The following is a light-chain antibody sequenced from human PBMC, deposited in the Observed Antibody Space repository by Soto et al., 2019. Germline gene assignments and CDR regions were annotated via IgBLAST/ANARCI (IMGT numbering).Light chain of an antibody. CDR3: SSYATSNNVV. CDR2: EVT. CDR1: SSDVGAYNY. Sequence: QSALTQPPSASGSPGQSVTISCTGTSSDVGAYNYFSWYQQHPGKAPKLMIYEVTERPSGVPDRFSGSKSGNTASLTVSGLQAEDEADYYFSSYATSNNVVFGGGTKLTVL. J-gene: IGLJ2*01. V-gene: IGLV2-8*01.